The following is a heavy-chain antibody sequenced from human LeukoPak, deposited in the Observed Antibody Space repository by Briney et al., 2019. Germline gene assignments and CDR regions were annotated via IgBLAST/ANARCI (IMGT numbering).Heavy chain of an antibody. CDR2: INHSGST. CDR1: GGSFSGYY. CDR3: VRGFGGNAFDI. J-gene: IGHJ3*02. Sequence: PSETLSLTCAVYGGSFSGYYWSWIRQPPGKGLEWIGEINHSGSTKYNPSLKSRVTVSADTSKNQFSLKLNSVTAADTAVYYCVRGFGGNAFDIWGQGTMVSVSS. D-gene: IGHD3-16*01. V-gene: IGHV4-34*01.